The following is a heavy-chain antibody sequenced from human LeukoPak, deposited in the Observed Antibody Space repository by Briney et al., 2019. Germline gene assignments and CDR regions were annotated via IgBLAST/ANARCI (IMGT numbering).Heavy chain of an antibody. Sequence: PSGTLSLTCAVSGGSISSSNWWSWVRQPPGKGLEWIGEIYHSGSTNYNPSLKSRVTIPVDKSKNQFSLKLSSVTAADTAVYYCAREGGYGDNWFDPWGQGTLVTVSS. J-gene: IGHJ5*02. CDR3: AREGGYGDNWFDP. CDR1: GGSISSSNW. CDR2: IYHSGST. V-gene: IGHV4-4*02. D-gene: IGHD4-17*01.